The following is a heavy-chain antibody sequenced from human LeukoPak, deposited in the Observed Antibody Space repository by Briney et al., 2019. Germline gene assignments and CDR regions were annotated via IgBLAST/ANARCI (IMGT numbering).Heavy chain of an antibody. J-gene: IGHJ4*02. CDR3: ARPYSGHDYVGGFEY. V-gene: IGHV3-7*01. Sequence: GGSLRLSCGTSGFIFSHYWMSWVRQVPGKGLEWVANIKGDGSEKYYVDSVKGRFTISRDNAKNSLDPQMNSLSAEDTAVYYCARPYSGHDYVGGFEYWGQGTLVTVSS. D-gene: IGHD5-12*01. CDR2: IKGDGSEK. CDR1: GFIFSHYW.